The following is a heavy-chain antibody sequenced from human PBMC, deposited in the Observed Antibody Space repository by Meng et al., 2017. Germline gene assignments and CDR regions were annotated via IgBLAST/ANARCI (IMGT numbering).Heavy chain of an antibody. J-gene: IGHJ6*02. CDR2: INHSGST. CDR3: ARYVGSSCSYYYYYYGMDV. Sequence: SETLSLTCAVYGGSFSGHYWSWIRQPPGKGLEWIGEINHSGSTNYNPSLKSRVTISVDTSKNQFALKLSSVTAADTAVYYCARYVGSSCSYYYYYYGMDVWGQGTTVTVSS. V-gene: IGHV4-34*01. CDR1: GGSFSGHY. D-gene: IGHD6-13*01.